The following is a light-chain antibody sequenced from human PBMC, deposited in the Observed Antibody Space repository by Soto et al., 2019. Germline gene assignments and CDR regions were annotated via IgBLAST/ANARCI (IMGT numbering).Light chain of an antibody. CDR1: RRIGER. Sequence: DIQMTHSPSSLSAVVGDRVTITCRASRRIGERLAWFQQKPGKAPQFLIQAAANLQSGVPSRFSGSGSGTEFILSINSLQPEDIATYYCLQVSSFPRTFGQGTKVDIK. CDR2: AAA. CDR3: LQVSSFPRT. V-gene: IGKV1-12*01. J-gene: IGKJ1*01.